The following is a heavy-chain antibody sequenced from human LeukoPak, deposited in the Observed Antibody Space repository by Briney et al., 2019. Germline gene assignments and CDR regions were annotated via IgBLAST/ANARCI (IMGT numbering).Heavy chain of an antibody. CDR1: GFTLSSYW. CDR2: ISYDGSNK. CDR3: AKDATIPYLLGE. J-gene: IGHJ4*02. D-gene: IGHD3-16*01. Sequence: GGSLRLSCVASGFTLSSYWMTWVRQAPGKGLEWVAVISYDGSNKYYADSVKGRFTISRGNSKNTLYLQMNSLRAEDTAVYYCAKDATIPYLLGEWGQGTLVTVSS. V-gene: IGHV3-30*18.